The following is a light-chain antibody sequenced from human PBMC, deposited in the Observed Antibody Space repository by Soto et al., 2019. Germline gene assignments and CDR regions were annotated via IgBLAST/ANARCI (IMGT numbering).Light chain of an antibody. V-gene: IGKV1-12*01. CDR1: QDISSW. CDR3: QQTNSFPRT. Sequence: DIQMTQSPSSVSASVGDSVTLTCRASQDISSWLAWYQQKPGKAPNLLIYAASSLQSGVPSRFSGSGSGTDFTLTINSLQPEDIATYYCQQTNSFPRTFGQGTKVDIK. J-gene: IGKJ1*01. CDR2: AAS.